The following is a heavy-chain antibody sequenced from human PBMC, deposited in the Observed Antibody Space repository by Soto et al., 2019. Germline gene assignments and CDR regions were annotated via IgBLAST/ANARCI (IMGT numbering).Heavy chain of an antibody. D-gene: IGHD1-26*01. CDR1: GFTFTSSA. J-gene: IGHJ4*02. Sequence: QMQLVQSGPEVKKPGTSVKVSCKASGFTFTSSAVQWVRQARGQRLEWIGWIVVGSGNTNYAQKFQERVTITRDMSTSTAYMELSSLRSGDTAVYYCAAIVGATESYFDYWGQGTLVTVSS. V-gene: IGHV1-58*01. CDR2: IVVGSGNT. CDR3: AAIVGATESYFDY.